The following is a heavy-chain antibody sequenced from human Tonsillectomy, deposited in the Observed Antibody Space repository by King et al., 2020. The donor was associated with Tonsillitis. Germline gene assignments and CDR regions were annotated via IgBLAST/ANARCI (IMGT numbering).Heavy chain of an antibody. CDR3: ARDHSATTTTLVAALGY. CDR1: GYTFTNYY. V-gene: IGHV1-46*01. Sequence: QLVQSGAEVKKPGASVKVSCKASGYTFTNYYMHWVRQAPGQGLEWMGIINPSGGDTSYAQKFHGRVTVTRDTSTSTVYMELSSLRSEDTAVYYCARDHSATTTTLVAALGYWGQGSLVTVSS. CDR2: INPSGGDT. D-gene: IGHD1-1*01. J-gene: IGHJ4*02.